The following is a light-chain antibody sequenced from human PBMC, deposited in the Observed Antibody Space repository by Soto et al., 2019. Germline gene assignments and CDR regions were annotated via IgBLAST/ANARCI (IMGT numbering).Light chain of an antibody. CDR2: WAS. Sequence: DIVMTQSPDSLAVSLGERATINCKSSQSVLYSSNNKNYLAWYQQKPGQPPKLLIYWASTRGSGVPERFSGSGSGTDFTLTISSLQAEDVAVYYCQQYYSTPMTFCQGTKVEIK. V-gene: IGKV4-1*01. CDR1: QSVLYSSNNKNY. CDR3: QQYYSTPMT. J-gene: IGKJ1*01.